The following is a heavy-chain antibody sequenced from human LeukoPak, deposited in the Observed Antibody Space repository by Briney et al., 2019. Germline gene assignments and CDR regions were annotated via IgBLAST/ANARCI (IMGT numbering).Heavy chain of an antibody. J-gene: IGHJ4*02. D-gene: IGHD1-1*01. Sequence: SETLPLTCTVSGDSISNSIWWSWLRQPPGKGLEWIGEVDHTGNTNYRPSLDSRVTLSIDTSKNQFSLTLTSVTAADTAVYYCATNVRFFDSWGQGTRVTVSS. CDR3: ATNVRFFDS. CDR1: GDSISNSIW. CDR2: VDHTGNT. V-gene: IGHV4/OR15-8*02.